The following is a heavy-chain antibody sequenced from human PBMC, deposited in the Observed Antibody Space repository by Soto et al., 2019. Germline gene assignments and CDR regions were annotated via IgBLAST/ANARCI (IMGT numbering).Heavy chain of an antibody. CDR1: GFTFSSYG. J-gene: IGHJ3*02. CDR3: ASTMIVVALDDAFDI. CDR2: IWYDGSNK. V-gene: IGHV3-33*01. D-gene: IGHD3-22*01. Sequence: PGGSLRLSCAASGFTFSSYGMHWVRRAPGKGLEWVAVIWYDGSNKYYADSVKGRFTISRDNSKNTLYLQMNSLRAEDTAVYYCASTMIVVALDDAFDIWGQGTMVTVSS.